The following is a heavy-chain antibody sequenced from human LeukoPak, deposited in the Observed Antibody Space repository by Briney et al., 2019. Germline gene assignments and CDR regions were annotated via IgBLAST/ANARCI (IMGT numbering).Heavy chain of an antibody. CDR2: IYYTGST. CDR3: ASHGSSGHDPLA. V-gene: IGHV4-59*08. Sequence: SETLSLTCTVSGDSIRSYYWNWIRRPPGKGLEWIGYIYYTGSTSYNPSLKSRVTISLDTSKSQFSLRLTSVTAADTAVYYCASHGSSGHDPLAWGQGTLVTVSS. J-gene: IGHJ4*01. D-gene: IGHD5-12*01. CDR1: GDSIRSYY.